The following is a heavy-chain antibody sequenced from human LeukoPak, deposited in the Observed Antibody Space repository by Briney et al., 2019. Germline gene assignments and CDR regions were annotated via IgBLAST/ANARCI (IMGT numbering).Heavy chain of an antibody. J-gene: IGHJ5*02. D-gene: IGHD3-16*01. Sequence: ASVKVSCKASGYTFTSYGISWVRQAPGQGIEWMGWISAYNGNTHYAQKLQGRVTMTTDTSTSTDYMELSSLRSDDTAVYFCARDTSEGDYAWWFDPWGQGTLVTVAS. CDR1: GYTFTSYG. CDR2: ISAYNGNT. V-gene: IGHV1-18*01. CDR3: ARDTSEGDYAWWFDP.